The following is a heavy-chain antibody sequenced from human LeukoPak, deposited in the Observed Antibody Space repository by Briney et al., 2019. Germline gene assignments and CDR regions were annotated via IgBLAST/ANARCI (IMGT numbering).Heavy chain of an antibody. CDR1: GFTFSSYS. J-gene: IGHJ4*02. CDR2: ISSSSSYI. V-gene: IGHV3-21*01. D-gene: IGHD3-10*01. Sequence: PGGSLRLSCAASGFTFSSYSMNWVRQAPGKGLEWVSSISSSSSYIYYADSVKGRFTISRDNAKNSLYLQMNSLRAEDTAVYYCARDLLGDTRRSFDYWGQGTLVTVSS. CDR3: ARDLLGDTRRSFDY.